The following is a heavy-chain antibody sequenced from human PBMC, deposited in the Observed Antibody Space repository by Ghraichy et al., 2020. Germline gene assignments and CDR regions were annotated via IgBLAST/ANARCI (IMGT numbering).Heavy chain of an antibody. CDR1: GFTFSSYG. J-gene: IGHJ6*02. CDR2: IWYDGSNK. Sequence: GGSLRLSCAASGFTFSSYGMHWVRQAPGKGLEWVAVIWYDGSNKYYADSVKGRFTISRDNSKNTLYLQMNSLRAEDTAVYYCARHWWFGESLVDYYYYGMDVWGQGTTVTVSS. D-gene: IGHD3-10*01. CDR3: ARHWWFGESLVDYYYYGMDV. V-gene: IGHV3-33*01.